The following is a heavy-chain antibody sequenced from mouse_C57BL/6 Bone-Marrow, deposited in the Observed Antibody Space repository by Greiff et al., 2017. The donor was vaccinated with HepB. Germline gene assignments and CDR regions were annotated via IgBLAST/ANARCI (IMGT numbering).Heavy chain of an antibody. D-gene: IGHD1-1*01. CDR3: ARPGSSSYYAMDY. CDR2: ISNGGGST. J-gene: IGHJ4*01. CDR1: GFTFSDYY. V-gene: IGHV5-12*01. Sequence: EVMLVESGGGLVQPGGSLKLSCAASGFTFSDYYMYWVRQTPEKRLEWVAYISNGGGSTYYPDTVKGRFTISRDNAKNTLYLQMSRLKSEDTAMYYCARPGSSSYYAMDYWGQGTSVTVSS.